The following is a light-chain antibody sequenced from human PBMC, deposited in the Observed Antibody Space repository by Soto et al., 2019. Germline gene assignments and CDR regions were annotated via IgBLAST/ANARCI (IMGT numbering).Light chain of an antibody. CDR3: QQGFSAPPWT. Sequence: DIQMTQSPSSLSASVGDRITITCRSSQSINNYLNWYQQRPGKAPKVIIYDASSLQSGVPSRFSGSGSGTEFALTISSLQPEDFATYYCQQGFSAPPWTFGQGTKVEI. CDR1: QSINNY. CDR2: DAS. J-gene: IGKJ1*01. V-gene: IGKV1-39*01.